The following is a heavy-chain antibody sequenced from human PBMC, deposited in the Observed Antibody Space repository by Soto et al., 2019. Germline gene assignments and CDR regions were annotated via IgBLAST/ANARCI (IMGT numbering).Heavy chain of an antibody. D-gene: IGHD4-17*01. CDR1: GFTFSSYE. Sequence: LRLSCAASGFTFSSYEMNWVRQAPWKGLEWVSYISSSGSTIYYADSVKGRFTISRDNAKNSLYLQMNSLRAEDTAVYYCARERTTADYYYYGMDVWGQGTTVTVSS. J-gene: IGHJ6*02. CDR3: ARERTTADYYYYGMDV. CDR2: ISSSGSTI. V-gene: IGHV3-48*03.